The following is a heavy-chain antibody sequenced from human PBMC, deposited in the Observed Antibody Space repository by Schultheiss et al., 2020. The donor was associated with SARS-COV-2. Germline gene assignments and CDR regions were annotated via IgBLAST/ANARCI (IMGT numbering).Heavy chain of an antibody. Sequence: SETLSLTCTVSGTSISSGGYYWSWIRQHPGKGLEWIGYISSSGNTFDNPSLKSRVTISVDTSKNQFSLKLSSVTAADTAVYYCARHGRDGYNFDYWGQGTLVTVSS. CDR1: GTSISSGGYY. J-gene: IGHJ4*02. D-gene: IGHD5-24*01. CDR2: ISSSGNT. CDR3: ARHGRDGYNFDY. V-gene: IGHV4-30-4*01.